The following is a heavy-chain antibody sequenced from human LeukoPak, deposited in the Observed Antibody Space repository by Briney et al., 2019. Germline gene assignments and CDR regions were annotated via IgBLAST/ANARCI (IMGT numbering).Heavy chain of an antibody. D-gene: IGHD6-13*01. CDR2: INSDGGNT. J-gene: IGHJ3*02. Sequence: PGGSLRLSCAASGFTFSTYWIHWVRQAPGKGLVWVSRINSDGGNTVYADSAKGRFTISRDNVKNTVYLQMNSLRAEDTAVYYCARGAYSNYAYDMWGQGTMVIVSS. CDR3: ARGAYSNYAYDM. V-gene: IGHV3-74*01. CDR1: GFTFSTYW.